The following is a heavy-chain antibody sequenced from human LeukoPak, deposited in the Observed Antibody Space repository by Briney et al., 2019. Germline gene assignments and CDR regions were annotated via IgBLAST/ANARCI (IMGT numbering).Heavy chain of an antibody. Sequence: GGSLRLSCVASGFTFSNYGMHWVRQAPGKGLDWVAFIRYDGTNTYHADSVKGRFTISRDNSKSTLFLQMDSLRVEDTAVYFCAKPLGGHAVYYYYMDVWGKGTTVTVSS. CDR1: GFTFSNYG. CDR2: IRYDGTNT. J-gene: IGHJ6*03. D-gene: IGHD5-12*01. CDR3: AKPLGGHAVYYYYMDV. V-gene: IGHV3-30*02.